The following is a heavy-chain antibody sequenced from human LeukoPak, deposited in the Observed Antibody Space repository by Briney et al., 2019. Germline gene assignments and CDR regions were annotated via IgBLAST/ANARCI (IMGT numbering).Heavy chain of an antibody. J-gene: IGHJ4*02. V-gene: IGHV3-23*01. CDR2: ISSHSDST. D-gene: IGHD3-16*02. CDR3: AGYVWGTYRYTNY. CDR1: GFTFSNYA. Sequence: GGSLRLSCAASGFTFSNYAMSWVRQAPGQGPEWVSGISSHSDSTYHADSVKGRFTISRDNSKNTLYLQMNSLRAEDTAVYYCAGYVWGTYRYTNYWGQGTLVTVSS.